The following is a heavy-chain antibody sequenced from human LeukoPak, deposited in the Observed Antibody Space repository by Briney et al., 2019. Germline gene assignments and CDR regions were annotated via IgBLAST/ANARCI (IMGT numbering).Heavy chain of an antibody. CDR3: ARTGVVAATVDY. J-gene: IGHJ4*02. V-gene: IGHV3-66*01. Sequence: PGGSLRLSCAASGFTVSSNHMNWVRQAPGKGLEWVSIIYYGGNTYYADSVKGRFTISRDNSKNTLYLEINNLRAEDTAVYYCARTGVVAATVDYWGQGTLVTVSS. CDR2: IYYGGNT. CDR1: GFTVSSNH. D-gene: IGHD2-15*01.